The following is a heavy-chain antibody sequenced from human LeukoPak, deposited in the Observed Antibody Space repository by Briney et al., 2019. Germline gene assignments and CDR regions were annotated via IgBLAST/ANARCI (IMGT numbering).Heavy chain of an antibody. CDR1: GFTFSNYA. CDR2: IRNDGSNN. CDR3: AKDPGYRDF. Sequence: GGSLRLPCAASGFTFSNYAMHWVRQAPGKGLEWVAYIRNDGSNNYYEDSVKGRFAISRDNSKNTLYLQMNSLRAEDTAMYFCAKDPGYRDFWGQGTLVTVSS. V-gene: IGHV3-30*02. D-gene: IGHD5-18*01. J-gene: IGHJ4*02.